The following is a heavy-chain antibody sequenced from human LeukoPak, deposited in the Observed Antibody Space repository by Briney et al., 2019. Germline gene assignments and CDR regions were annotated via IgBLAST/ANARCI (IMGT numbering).Heavy chain of an antibody. CDR3: ARYCSGGSCYYFDY. D-gene: IGHD2-15*01. CDR1: GGSFSGYY. V-gene: IGHV4-34*01. CDR2: INHSGST. J-gene: IGHJ4*02. Sequence: SETLSLTCAVYGGSFSGYYWSWIRRPPGKGLEWIGEINHSGSTNYNPSLKSRVTISVDTSKNQFSLKLSSVTAADTAVYYCARYCSGGSCYYFDYWGQGTLVTVSS.